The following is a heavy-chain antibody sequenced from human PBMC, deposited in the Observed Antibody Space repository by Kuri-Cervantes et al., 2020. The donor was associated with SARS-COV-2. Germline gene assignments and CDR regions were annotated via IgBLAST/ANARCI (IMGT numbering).Heavy chain of an antibody. CDR3: AKDRVGVQDF. J-gene: IGHJ4*02. D-gene: IGHD2-21*01. V-gene: IGHV3-30*18. CDR2: ISHDGKNK. Sequence: GGSLRLSCAASGFTFSNSDMNWVRQAPGKGLEWVAVISHDGKNKKCIASGKGRFTISRDNSQNTLYLHMKGLRSEDTAMYYCAKDRVGVQDFWGQGTLVTVSS. CDR1: GFTFSNSD.